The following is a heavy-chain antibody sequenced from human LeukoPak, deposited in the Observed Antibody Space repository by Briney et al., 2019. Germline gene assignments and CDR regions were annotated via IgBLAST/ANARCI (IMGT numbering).Heavy chain of an antibody. CDR3: ARDAYNSYDY. V-gene: IGHV3-21*01. Sequence: GGXLRLSCAASGFTFNSYSMNWVRQAPGKGLEWISSISPSSSHIFYAESVEGRFTISRDNAKKSLSLQMNSLRAEDTAVYYCARDAYNSYDYWGQGTLVTVSS. CDR1: GFTFNSYS. CDR2: ISPSSSHI. J-gene: IGHJ4*02. D-gene: IGHD5-24*01.